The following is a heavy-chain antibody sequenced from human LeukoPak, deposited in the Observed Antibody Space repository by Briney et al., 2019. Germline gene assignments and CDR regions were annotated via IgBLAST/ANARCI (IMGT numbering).Heavy chain of an antibody. Sequence: GASVKVSCKASGYTFTSYYMHWVRQAPGQGLEWMGIINPSGGSTSYAQKFQGRVTMTRDMSTSTVYMELSSLRSEDTAVYYCASNSGYDSDGGYYYYMDVWGKGTTVTVSS. CDR3: ASNSGYDSDGGYYYYMDV. J-gene: IGHJ6*03. D-gene: IGHD5-12*01. CDR2: INPSGGST. V-gene: IGHV1-46*01. CDR1: GYTFTSYY.